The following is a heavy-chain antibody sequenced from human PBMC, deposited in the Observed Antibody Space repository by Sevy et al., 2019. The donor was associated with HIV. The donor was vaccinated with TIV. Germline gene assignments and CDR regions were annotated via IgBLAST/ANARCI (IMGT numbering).Heavy chain of an antibody. CDR3: ASGDTTMITDLDY. D-gene: IGHD5-18*01. CDR1: GFTFSNYA. CDR2: INNGGST. Sequence: GGSLRLSCGASGFTFSNYAMNWVRQAPGKGPEWVSGINNGGSTYYADSVKGRFTISRDNSKKMVFLQMNSLRAEDTAVYYCASGDTTMITDLDYWGQGALGTVSS. V-gene: IGHV3-23*01. J-gene: IGHJ4*02.